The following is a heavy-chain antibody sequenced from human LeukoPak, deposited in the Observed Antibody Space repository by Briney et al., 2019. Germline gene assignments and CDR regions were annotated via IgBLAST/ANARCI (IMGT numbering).Heavy chain of an antibody. V-gene: IGHV3-23*01. J-gene: IGHJ4*02. Sequence: GGSLRLSCAASGFTFSSYAMSWVRQAPGKGLEWVSAISGSGGGTYYADSVKGRFTISRDNSKNTLYLQMNSLRAEDTAVYYCAKGEGIVVVPAAVPNWGQGTLVTVSS. CDR1: GFTFSSYA. D-gene: IGHD2-2*01. CDR2: ISGSGGGT. CDR3: AKGEGIVVVPAAVPN.